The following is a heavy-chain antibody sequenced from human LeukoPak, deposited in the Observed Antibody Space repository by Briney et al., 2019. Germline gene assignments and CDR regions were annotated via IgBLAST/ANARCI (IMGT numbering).Heavy chain of an antibody. CDR3: ARSLGLMVYAFYYFDY. CDR2: MSGSGGSI. J-gene: IGHJ4*02. V-gene: IGHV3-23*01. Sequence: GGSLRLSCAASGFTFSTYGMSWVRQAPGKGLEWVSVMSGSGGSIYYADSVKGRFTISRDNSKNTLYLQMNSLTAEDTAVYYCARSLGLMVYAFYYFDYWGQGTLVTVSS. CDR1: GFTFSTYG. D-gene: IGHD2-8*01.